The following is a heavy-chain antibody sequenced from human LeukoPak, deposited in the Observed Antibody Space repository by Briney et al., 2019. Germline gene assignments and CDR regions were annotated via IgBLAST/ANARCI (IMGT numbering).Heavy chain of an antibody. CDR1: GFTVTGNY. Sequence: GGSLRLSCVASGFTVTGNYMNWVRQAPGKGLEWVSTIYSSGTPHYADSVKGRFIISRDKSKNTLFLQMNSLRADDTAVYFCARAPVVVGPGVFFESWGQGILVTVSA. CDR2: IYSSGTP. D-gene: IGHD2-21*01. CDR3: ARAPVVVGPGVFFES. V-gene: IGHV3-53*01. J-gene: IGHJ4*02.